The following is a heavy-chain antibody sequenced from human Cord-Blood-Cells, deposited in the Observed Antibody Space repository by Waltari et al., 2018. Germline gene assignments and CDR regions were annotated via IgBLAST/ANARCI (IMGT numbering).Heavy chain of an antibody. V-gene: IGHV1-24*01. Sequence: QVQLVQSGAEVKKPGASVKVSCKVSGYTLTELSMHWVRQAPGKGLEWMGGFDPEDGETIYAQKFQGRVTMTEETSTDTAYMELSSLRSEDTAVYYCATSVRGVIIDYWGQGTLVTVSS. CDR2: FDPEDGET. CDR3: ATSVRGVIIDY. J-gene: IGHJ4*02. D-gene: IGHD3-10*01. CDR1: GYTLTELS.